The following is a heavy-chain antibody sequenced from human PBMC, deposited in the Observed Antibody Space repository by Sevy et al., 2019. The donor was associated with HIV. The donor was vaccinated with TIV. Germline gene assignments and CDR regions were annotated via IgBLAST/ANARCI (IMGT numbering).Heavy chain of an antibody. D-gene: IGHD4-17*01. CDR3: AREGPHGDYVEVYYYYYGMDV. Sequence: GESLKISCAASGFTFSNYGMHWVRQAPGKGLEWVGAIFSDANIKYYVDSVKGRFAISRDNSKNTLYLQMNSLRAEDTAVYYCAREGPHGDYVEVYYYYYGMDVWGQGTTVTVSS. V-gene: IGHV3-30*03. CDR1: GFTFSNYG. CDR2: IFSDANIK. J-gene: IGHJ6*02.